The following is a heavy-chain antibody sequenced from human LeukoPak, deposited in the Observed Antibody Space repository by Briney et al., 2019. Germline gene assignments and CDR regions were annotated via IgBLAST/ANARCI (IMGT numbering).Heavy chain of an antibody. CDR1: GFTFSSYG. Sequence: GGSLRLSCAASGFTFSSYGMHWVRQAPGKGLEWVAVISYDGSNKYYADSVKGRFTISRDNSKNTLYLQMNSLRAEDTAVYYCAKEVVAAPDYYYYYGMDVWGQGTTVTVSS. D-gene: IGHD2-15*01. J-gene: IGHJ6*02. CDR3: AKEVVAAPDYYYYYGMDV. CDR2: ISYDGSNK. V-gene: IGHV3-30*18.